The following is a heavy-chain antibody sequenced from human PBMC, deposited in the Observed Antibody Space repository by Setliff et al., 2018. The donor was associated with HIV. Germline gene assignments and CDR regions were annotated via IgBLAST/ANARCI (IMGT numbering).Heavy chain of an antibody. Sequence: ETLSLTCAVSGGSISSRNWWSWVRQPPGKGLEWVANIKQDGSEKYYVDSVRGRFTISRDNAENSLYLQMNSLRAEDTAVYFCAAQGVLWGQGTQVTVSS. CDR3: AAQGVL. J-gene: IGHJ4*02. CDR2: IKQDGSEK. V-gene: IGHV3-7*01. CDR1: GGSISSRNW.